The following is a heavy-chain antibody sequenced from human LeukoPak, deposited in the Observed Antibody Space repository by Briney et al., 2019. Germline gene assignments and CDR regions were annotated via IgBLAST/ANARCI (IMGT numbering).Heavy chain of an antibody. CDR2: INHSGST. CDR3: GTVPAAGLGY. CDR1: GGSLSPYY. J-gene: IGHJ4*02. V-gene: IGHV4-34*01. Sequence: PSETLSLTCTVSGGSLSPYYWSWIRQPPGKGLEWIGEINHSGSTNYNPSLKSRVTISVDTSKNQLSLKLTSVTAADTAVYYCGTVPAAGLGYWGQGTLVTVSS. D-gene: IGHD6-13*01.